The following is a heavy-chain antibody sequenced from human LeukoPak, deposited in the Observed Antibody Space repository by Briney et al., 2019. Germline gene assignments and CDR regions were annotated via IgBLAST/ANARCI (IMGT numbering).Heavy chain of an antibody. CDR2: ISAYNGNT. D-gene: IGHD3-9*01. V-gene: IGHV1-18*01. Sequence: ASVKVSCKASGYTFTSYGISWVRQAPGQGLEWMGWISAYNGNTNYAQKLQGRVTMTTDTSTSTAYTELSSLRSEDTAVYYCARAQEVRYFDWLQWANWFDPWGQGTLVTVSS. J-gene: IGHJ5*02. CDR3: ARAQEVRYFDWLQWANWFDP. CDR1: GYTFTSYG.